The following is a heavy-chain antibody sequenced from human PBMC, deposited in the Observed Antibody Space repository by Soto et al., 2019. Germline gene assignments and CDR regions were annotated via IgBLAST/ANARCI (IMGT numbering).Heavy chain of an antibody. Sequence: ASVKVSCKASGYTFTSYDINWVRQATGQGLEWMGWMNPNSGNTGYAQKFQGRVTMTRNTSISTAYMELSSLRSEDTAVYYCARGRYCSSTSCYFLYYYYYYMDVWGKGTTVTVSS. V-gene: IGHV1-8*01. CDR1: GYTFTSYD. CDR3: ARGRYCSSTSCYFLYYYYYYMDV. J-gene: IGHJ6*03. CDR2: MNPNSGNT. D-gene: IGHD2-2*01.